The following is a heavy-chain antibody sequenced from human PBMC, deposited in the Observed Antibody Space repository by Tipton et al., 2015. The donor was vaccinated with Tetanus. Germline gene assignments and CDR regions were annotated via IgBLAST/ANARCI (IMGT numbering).Heavy chain of an antibody. J-gene: IGHJ1*01. CDR2: ISGSGGST. Sequence: SLRLSCAASGFTFSSYAMSWVRQAPGKGLEWVSAISGSGGSTYYADSVKGRFTISRDNSKNTLYLQMNSLRAEDTAVYYCAKDWGTIFGVLGAEYFQHWGQGTLVTVSS. CDR3: AKDWGTIFGVLGAEYFQH. CDR1: GFTFSSYA. D-gene: IGHD3-3*01. V-gene: IGHV3-23*01.